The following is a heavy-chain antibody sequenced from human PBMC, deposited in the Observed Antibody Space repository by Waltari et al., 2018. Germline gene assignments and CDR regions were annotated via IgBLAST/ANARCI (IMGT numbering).Heavy chain of an antibody. D-gene: IGHD1-26*01. CDR1: GYTFTGYY. CDR2: INPNRGGT. CDR3: ARDRDGSYPSAFDI. J-gene: IGHJ3*02. Sequence: QVQLVQSGAEVKKPGASVKVSCKASGYTFTGYYMHWVRQAPGQGLEWMGLINPNRGGTNYAQKVQGRVTMSRDTSISTAYMELSRLRSDDTAVYYCARDRDGSYPSAFDIWGQGTMVTVSS. V-gene: IGHV1-2*02.